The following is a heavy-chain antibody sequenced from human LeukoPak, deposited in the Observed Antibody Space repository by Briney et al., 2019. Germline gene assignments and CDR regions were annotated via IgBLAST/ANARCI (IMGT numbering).Heavy chain of an antibody. V-gene: IGHV1-2*06. CDR2: INPNSGGT. D-gene: IGHD3-10*01. J-gene: IGHJ4*02. CDR1: GYTFTGYY. Sequence: ASVKVSCKASGYTFTGYYMHWVRQAPGQGLEWMGRINPNSGGTNYAQKFQGRVTMTRDTSISTAYMELSSLRSEDTAVYYCARVPSQFGKPFDYWGQGTLVTVSS. CDR3: ARVPSQFGKPFDY.